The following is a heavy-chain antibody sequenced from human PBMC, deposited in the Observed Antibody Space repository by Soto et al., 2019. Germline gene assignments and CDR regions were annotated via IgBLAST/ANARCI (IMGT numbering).Heavy chain of an antibody. CDR2: INHSGST. D-gene: IGHD3-16*02. CDR3: ASERGVGGSYHYNWFDP. Sequence: SVTLSLTWAVFVGSFIGYSWRCILQPPKKRLEWSGEINHSGSTNYNPSLKSRVTISVDTSRNQFSLKLSSVTAAVSAVYYCASERGVGGSYHYNWFDPWGQGTLVTVSS. CDR1: VGSFIGYS. J-gene: IGHJ5*02. V-gene: IGHV4-34*01.